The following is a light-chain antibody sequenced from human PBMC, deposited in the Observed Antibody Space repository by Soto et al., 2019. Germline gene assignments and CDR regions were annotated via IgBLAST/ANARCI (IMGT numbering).Light chain of an antibody. CDR2: KAS. CDR1: QGVSTC. Sequence: DIQMTQSPSTLSASIGDRVTITCWASQGVSTCLAWYQQKPGKAPKLLIYKASSLESGVPSRFSGSGSGTEFTLTISSLQPDDFATYHCQQYDTYDSYTFGQGTKLEIK. J-gene: IGKJ2*01. CDR3: QQYDTYDSYT. V-gene: IGKV1-5*03.